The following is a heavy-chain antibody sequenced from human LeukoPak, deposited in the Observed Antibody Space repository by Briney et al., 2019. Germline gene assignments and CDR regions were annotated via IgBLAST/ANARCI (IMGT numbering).Heavy chain of an antibody. V-gene: IGHV1-2*02. CDR3: ARDSCSGGSCYSLDAFAI. Sequence: GASVKVSCKASGYTFTGYYMHWVRQAPGQGLEWMGWINPNSGGTNYAQKFQGRVTMTRDTSISTAYMELSRLRSDDTAVYYCARDSCSGGSCYSLDAFAIWGQGTMVTVSS. CDR2: INPNSGGT. J-gene: IGHJ3*02. CDR1: GYTFTGYY. D-gene: IGHD2-15*01.